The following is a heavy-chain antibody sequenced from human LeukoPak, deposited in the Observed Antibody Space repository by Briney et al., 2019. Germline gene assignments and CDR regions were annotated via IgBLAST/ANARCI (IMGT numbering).Heavy chain of an antibody. D-gene: IGHD2-2*01. CDR1: GGSISGGGYY. CDR2: IYYSGGT. Sequence: SETLSLTCTVSGGSISGGGYYWSWIRQHPGKGLEWIGYIYYSGGTYYNPSLKSRVTISVDTSKNQFSLKLSSVTAADTAVYYCARGANIVVVPAATGMDVWGQGTTVTVSS. J-gene: IGHJ6*02. CDR3: ARGANIVVVPAATGMDV. V-gene: IGHV4-31*03.